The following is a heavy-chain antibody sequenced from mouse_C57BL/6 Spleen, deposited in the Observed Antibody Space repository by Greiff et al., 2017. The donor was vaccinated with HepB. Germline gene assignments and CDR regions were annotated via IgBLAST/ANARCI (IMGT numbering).Heavy chain of an antibody. CDR2: IDPSDSYT. V-gene: IGHV1-69*01. CDR1: GYTFTSYW. Sequence: QVHVKQPGAELVMPGASVKLSCKASGYTFTSYWMHWVKQRPGQGLEWIGEIDPSDSYTNYNQKFKGKSTLTVDKSSSTAYMQLSSLTSEDSAVYYCARWRGYFDYWGQGTTLTVSS. CDR3: ARWRGYFDY. J-gene: IGHJ2*01.